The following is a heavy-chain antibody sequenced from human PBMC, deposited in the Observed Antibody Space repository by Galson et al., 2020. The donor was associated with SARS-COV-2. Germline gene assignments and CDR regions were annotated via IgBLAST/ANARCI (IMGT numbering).Heavy chain of an antibody. J-gene: IGHJ4*02. Sequence: GSLRPSCAASGFTFSSYGMHWVRQAPGKGLEWVAVIWYDGSNKYYADPVKGRFTISRDNSKNTLYLQMNSLRAEDTAVYYCAKDLPLGDPPHFDYWGQGTLVTVSS. CDR2: IWYDGSNK. CDR3: AKDLPLGDPPHFDY. V-gene: IGHV3-33*06. D-gene: IGHD2-21*02. CDR1: GFTFSSYG.